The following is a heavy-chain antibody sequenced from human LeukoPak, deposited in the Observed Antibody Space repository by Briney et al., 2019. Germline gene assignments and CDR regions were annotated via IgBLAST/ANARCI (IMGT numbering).Heavy chain of an antibody. CDR1: GFTFSSYW. CDR2: IKHDGSED. V-gene: IGHV3-7*01. J-gene: IGHJ4*02. Sequence: GRSLRLSCAASGFTFSSYWMTWVRETPGKGQEWVSNIKHDGSEDYFVDSVKGRFTISRDNAENSLHLQMSSLRAEDTAVYYCARSANYGGHAFFDYWGQGILVIVSS. D-gene: IGHD4/OR15-4a*01. CDR3: ARSANYGGHAFFDY.